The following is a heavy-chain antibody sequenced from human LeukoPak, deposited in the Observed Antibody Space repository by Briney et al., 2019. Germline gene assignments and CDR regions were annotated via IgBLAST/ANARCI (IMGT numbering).Heavy chain of an antibody. CDR1: GFTFDDYG. CDR3: AKDSEMATIDGGFDY. CDR2: INWNGGST. V-gene: IGHV3-20*04. D-gene: IGHD5-24*01. Sequence: GGSLRLSCAASGFTFDDYGMSWVRQAPGKGLEWVSGINWNGGSTGYADSVKGRFTISRDNAKNSLYLQMNSLRAEDTAVYYCAKDSEMATIDGGFDYWGQGTLVTVSS. J-gene: IGHJ4*02.